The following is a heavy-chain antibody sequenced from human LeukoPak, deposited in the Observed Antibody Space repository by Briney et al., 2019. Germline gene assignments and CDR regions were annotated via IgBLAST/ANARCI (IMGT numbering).Heavy chain of an antibody. CDR3: ARSPHILTGENFDY. J-gene: IGHJ4*02. Sequence: GASVKVSCKASGYTFTGYYMHWVRQAPGQGLEWMGWINPNHGDTNYAQKFQVRVSMTRDTSISTAYMHLSRLRSADTAVYYCARSPHILTGENFDYWGQGTLLTVSS. D-gene: IGHD3-9*01. CDR2: INPNHGDT. CDR1: GYTFTGYY. V-gene: IGHV1-2*02.